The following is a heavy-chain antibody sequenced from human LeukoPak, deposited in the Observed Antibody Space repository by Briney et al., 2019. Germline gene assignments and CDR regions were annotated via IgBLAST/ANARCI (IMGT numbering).Heavy chain of an antibody. V-gene: IGHV3-21*01. CDR2: ISSSSSYI. CDR1: GFTFSSYS. J-gene: IGHJ6*03. CDR3: AKDGGNWYDSRGNHLMRSYMDV. Sequence: GGSLRLSCAASGFTFSSYSRNWVRQAPGKGLEWVSSISSSSSYIYYADSVKGRFTISRDNAKNSLYLQMNSLRVEDTAVYYCAKDGGNWYDSRGNHLMRSYMDVWGTGTTVTVSS. D-gene: IGHD3-16*01.